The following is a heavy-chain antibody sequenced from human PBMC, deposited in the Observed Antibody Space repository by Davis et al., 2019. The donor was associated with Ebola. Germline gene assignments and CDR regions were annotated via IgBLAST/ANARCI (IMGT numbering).Heavy chain of an antibody. J-gene: IGHJ5*02. V-gene: IGHV1-18*04. D-gene: IGHD6-19*01. CDR3: ARDLQWLDPNWFDP. Sequence: ASVQVSCKASAYTFTNYGITWVRQAPGQGLEWMGWISAYNGNTNYTQKPQGRVTMTTDTSTSTAYMELRSLRSDDTAVYYCARDLQWLDPNWFDPWGQGTLVTVSS. CDR1: AYTFTNYG. CDR2: ISAYNGNT.